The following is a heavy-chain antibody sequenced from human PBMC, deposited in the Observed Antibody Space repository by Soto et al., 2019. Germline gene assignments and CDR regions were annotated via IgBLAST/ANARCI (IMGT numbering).Heavy chain of an antibody. V-gene: IGHV4-30-4*01. CDR2: IYYSGST. CDR3: ARVGGTRYCSGGSCYPYYYYGMDV. CDR1: GGSISSGDYY. D-gene: IGHD2-15*01. Sequence: TLSLTCTVSGGSISSGDYYWSWIRQPPGKGLEWIGYIYYSGSTYYNTSLKSRVTISVDTSKNQFSLKLSSVTAADTAVYYCARVGGTRYCSGGSCYPYYYYGMDVWGQGTTVTVSS. J-gene: IGHJ6*02.